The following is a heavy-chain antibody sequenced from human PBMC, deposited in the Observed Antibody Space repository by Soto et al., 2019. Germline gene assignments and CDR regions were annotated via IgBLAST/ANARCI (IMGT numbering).Heavy chain of an antibody. CDR1: AGSISSDSYY. CDR2: TYYSGDT. V-gene: IGHV4-39*01. Sequence: QLRLQQSGPGLVRPSETLSLTCSVSAGSISSDSYYWGWIRQPPGKGLEWIASTYYSGDTYYNPSLRSRVSISVDTSKNQFSLNLSSVTAADTATYFCASHRIVAMVAPSPSAFDCWGQGTLVTVSS. J-gene: IGHJ4*02. CDR3: ASHRIVAMVAPSPSAFDC. D-gene: IGHD2-15*01.